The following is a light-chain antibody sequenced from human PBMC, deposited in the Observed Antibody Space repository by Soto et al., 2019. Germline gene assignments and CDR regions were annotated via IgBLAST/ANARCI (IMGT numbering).Light chain of an antibody. CDR3: SSFTSSTTYV. J-gene: IGLJ1*01. Sequence: QSALTQSASVSGSPGQSITISCTGTSSDVGNYNYVSWYQQHPGEVPKLIIFNVNNRPSGVSNRFSGSKSGNTASLTISGXQXXDEADYYCSSFTSSTTYVFGTGTKLTVL. CDR2: NVN. CDR1: SSDVGNYNY. V-gene: IGLV2-14*01.